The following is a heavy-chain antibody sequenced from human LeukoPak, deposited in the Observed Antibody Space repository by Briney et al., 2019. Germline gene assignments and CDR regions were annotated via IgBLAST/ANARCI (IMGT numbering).Heavy chain of an antibody. D-gene: IGHD3-10*01. Sequence: SETLSLTCTVSGGSIGSYYWSWIRQPPGKGLEWIGYIHYSGSTNYNPSLKSRVTISVDTSKNQFSLKLTSVTAADTAVYFCARGGYYGSGNDFRFDPWGQGTLVTVSS. CDR1: GGSIGSYY. J-gene: IGHJ5*02. V-gene: IGHV4-59*01. CDR2: IHYSGST. CDR3: ARGGYYGSGNDFRFDP.